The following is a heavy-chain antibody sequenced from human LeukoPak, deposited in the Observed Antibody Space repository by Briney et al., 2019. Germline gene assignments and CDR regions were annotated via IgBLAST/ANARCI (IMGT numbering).Heavy chain of an antibody. V-gene: IGHV3-43*02. Sequence: GGSLRLSCVASGFTFDNSAMHWVRRAPGKGLEWVSLISGDGGSTYYADSVMGRFTISRDNSRNSLYLQMNSLRTEDTALYYCAKDRFYYYYYYGMDVWGQGTTVTVSS. J-gene: IGHJ6*02. CDR1: GFTFDNSA. D-gene: IGHD3-10*01. CDR2: ISGDGGST. CDR3: AKDRFYYYYYYGMDV.